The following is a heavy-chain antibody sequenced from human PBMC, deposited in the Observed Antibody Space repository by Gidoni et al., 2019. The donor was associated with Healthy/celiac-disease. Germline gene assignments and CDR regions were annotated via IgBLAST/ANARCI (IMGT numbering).Heavy chain of an antibody. V-gene: IGHV1-69*01. CDR3: ARGAACGSTSCYIYYYYYMDV. D-gene: IGHD2-2*02. CDR2: IIPIFGTA. Sequence: QVQLVQSGAAVKKPGSSVKVSCQASGGTFRSYAISWGRQAPGQGLEWMGGIIPIFGTANYAQKFQGRVTITADESTSTAYMELSSLRSEDTAVYYCARGAACGSTSCYIYYYYYMDVWGKGTTVTVSS. J-gene: IGHJ6*03. CDR1: GGTFRSYA.